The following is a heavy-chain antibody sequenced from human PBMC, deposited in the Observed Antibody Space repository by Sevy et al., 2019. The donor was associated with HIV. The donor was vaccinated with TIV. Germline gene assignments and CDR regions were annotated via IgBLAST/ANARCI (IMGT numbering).Heavy chain of an antibody. CDR1: GFTFSSYA. Sequence: GGSLRLSCAASGFTFSSYAMSWVRQAPGKGLEWVSAISGSGGSTYYADSVKGRFTISRDNSKNMRYLQMNSLRAEDTAVYYCAKDRTNVVVVASYFDYWGQGTLVTVSS. D-gene: IGHD2-15*01. CDR3: AKDRTNVVVVASYFDY. J-gene: IGHJ4*02. CDR2: ISGSGGST. V-gene: IGHV3-23*01.